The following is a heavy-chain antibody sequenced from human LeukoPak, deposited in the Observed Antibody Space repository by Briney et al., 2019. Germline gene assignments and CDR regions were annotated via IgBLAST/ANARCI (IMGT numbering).Heavy chain of an antibody. CDR2: INHSGST. J-gene: IGHJ4*02. CDR3: ARGRLRTTVVKRPLFDY. Sequence: SETLSLTCAVYGGSFSGYYWSWIRQPPGKGLEWIGEINHSGSTNYNPSLKSRVTISVDTSKNQFSLKLSSVTAADTAVYYCARGRLRTTVVKRPLFDYWGQGTLVTVSS. CDR1: GGSFSGYY. D-gene: IGHD4-23*01. V-gene: IGHV4-34*01.